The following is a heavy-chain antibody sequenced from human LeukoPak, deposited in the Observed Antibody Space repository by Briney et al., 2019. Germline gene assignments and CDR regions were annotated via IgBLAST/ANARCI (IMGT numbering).Heavy chain of an antibody. V-gene: IGHV1-8*01. Sequence: GASVKVSCKASGYTFTSYDINWVRQATGRGLEWMGWMNPNSGNTGYAQKFQGRVTMTRNTSISTAYMELSSLRSEDTAVYYCARGAELSTIAALDYWGQGTLVTVSS. D-gene: IGHD6-6*01. CDR3: ARGAELSTIAALDY. CDR2: MNPNSGNT. CDR1: GYTFTSYD. J-gene: IGHJ4*02.